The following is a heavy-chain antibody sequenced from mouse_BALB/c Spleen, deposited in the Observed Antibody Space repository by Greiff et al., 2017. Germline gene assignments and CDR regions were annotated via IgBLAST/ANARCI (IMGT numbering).Heavy chain of an antibody. CDR2: IDPENGNT. CDR3: VIYYGSYDAMDY. V-gene: IGHV14-1*02. CDR1: GFNITDYY. J-gene: IGHJ4*01. D-gene: IGHD2-1*01. Sequence: EVQLQQSGAELVRPGALVKLSCKASGFNITDYYMHWVKQRPEQGLEWIGWIDPENGNTIYDPKFQGKASITADTSSNTAYLQLSSLTSEDTAVYYCVIYYGSYDAMDYWGQGTSVTVSS.